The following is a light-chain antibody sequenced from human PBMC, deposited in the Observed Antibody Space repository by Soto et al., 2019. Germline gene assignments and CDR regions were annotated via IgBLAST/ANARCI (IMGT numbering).Light chain of an antibody. CDR1: QGVSTR. CDR3: QQRSNWPLT. J-gene: IGKJ4*01. Sequence: EIVLTQSPATLSLSPGEGATLSCRASQGVSTRLAWYQHKPVQSPRLLISGATTGATGIPPRFSASGSGTDFTLTISSLEPEDFAVYYCQQRSNWPLTFGGGTKVDI. CDR2: GAT. V-gene: IGKV3-11*01.